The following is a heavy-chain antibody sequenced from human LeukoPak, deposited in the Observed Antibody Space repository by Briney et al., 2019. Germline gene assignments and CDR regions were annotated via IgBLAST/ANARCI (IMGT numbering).Heavy chain of an antibody. Sequence: SVKVSCKASRGTFSSYAISWVRQAPGQGLEWMGGIIPIFGTANYAQKFQGRVTITADESTSTAYMELSSLRSEDTAVYYCASGESLVGANWFDPWGQGTLVTVSS. J-gene: IGHJ5*02. CDR3: ASGESLVGANWFDP. V-gene: IGHV1-69*13. CDR2: IIPIFGTA. CDR1: RGTFSSYA. D-gene: IGHD1-26*01.